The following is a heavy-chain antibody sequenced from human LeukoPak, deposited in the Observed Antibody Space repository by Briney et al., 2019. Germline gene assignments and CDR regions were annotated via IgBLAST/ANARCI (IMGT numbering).Heavy chain of an antibody. D-gene: IGHD3-10*01. CDR1: GYTLTGYY. CDR2: INPNSGGT. V-gene: IGHV1-2*02. Sequence: ASVKVSCKASGYTLTGYYMHWVRQAPGQGLEWMGWINPNSGGTNYAQMFQGRVTMTRDTSISTAYMELSRLRSDDTAVYYCARAHYYGSGSYYIGVPDDWGQGTLVTVSS. CDR3: ARAHYYGSGSYYIGVPDD. J-gene: IGHJ4*02.